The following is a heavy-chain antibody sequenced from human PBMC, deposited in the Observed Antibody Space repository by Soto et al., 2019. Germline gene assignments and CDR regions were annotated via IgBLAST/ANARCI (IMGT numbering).Heavy chain of an antibody. CDR1: GGSISSINNHFSNHY. CDR3: ARLGGYCSSTSCYGYYGMDV. CDR2: ISNIGFA. J-gene: IGHJ6*02. D-gene: IGHD2-2*01. Sequence: SSETLSLTCTVSGGSISSINNHFSNHYCSWIRLSPGKGLEWIGYISNIGFARYNPSLKSRVSISVDTSKNQFSLKVSSVTVADTAVYYCARLGGYCSSTSCYGYYGMDVWGQGTTVTVSS. V-gene: IGHV4-59*08.